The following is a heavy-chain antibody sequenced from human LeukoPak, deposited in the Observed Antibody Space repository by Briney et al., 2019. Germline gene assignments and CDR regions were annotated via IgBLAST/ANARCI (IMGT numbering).Heavy chain of an antibody. CDR3: ARSGFGELLDY. V-gene: IGHV4-39*07. CDR2: IYYSGST. CDR1: GGSISSSSYY. Sequence: PSETLSLTCTVSGGSISSSSYYWGWIRQPPGKGLEWIGSIYYSGSTYYNPSLKSRVTISVDTSKNQFSLKLSSVTAADTAVYYCARSGFGELLDYWGQGTLVTVSS. J-gene: IGHJ4*02. D-gene: IGHD3-10*01.